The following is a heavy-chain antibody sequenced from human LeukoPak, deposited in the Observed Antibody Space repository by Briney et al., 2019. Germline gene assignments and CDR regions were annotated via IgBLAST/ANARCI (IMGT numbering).Heavy chain of an antibody. J-gene: IGHJ4*02. D-gene: IGHD3-22*01. CDR2: IKCDGSEK. CDR3: VRGEAITIILVVITINY. Sequence: GGSLRLSCAASGFTFGSSWMHWVCQAPEKGLEWVADIKCDGSEKYYVDSVKGRLTISRDNAKNSLYLQVNSLRAEDMTVYYCVRGEAITIILVVITINYWGQGTLVTVSS. CDR1: GFTFGSSW. V-gene: IGHV3-52*01.